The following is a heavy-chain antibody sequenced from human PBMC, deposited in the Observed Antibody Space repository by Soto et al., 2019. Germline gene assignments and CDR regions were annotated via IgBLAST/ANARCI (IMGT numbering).Heavy chain of an antibody. J-gene: IGHJ6*02. Sequence: PGGSLRLSCTASGFTFGDYAMSWVRQAPGKGLEWVGFFRSKAYGGTTEYAASVKGRFTISRDDSKSIAYLQMNSLKTEDTAVYYCTREVGYCSSTSCPFGMPNYGMDVWGQGTTVTVSS. CDR1: GFTFGDYA. CDR3: TREVGYCSSTSCPFGMPNYGMDV. V-gene: IGHV3-49*04. CDR2: FRSKAYGGTT. D-gene: IGHD2-2*01.